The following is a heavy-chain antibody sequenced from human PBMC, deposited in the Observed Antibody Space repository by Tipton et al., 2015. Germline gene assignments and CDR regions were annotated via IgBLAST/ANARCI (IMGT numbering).Heavy chain of an antibody. Sequence: TLSLTCTVSGGSFSDYYWSWIRQSPGEGLEWIGYIYYTETSHYNPSLKSRVTISVDTSKTQFSLKMSSVTASDTAVYYCARARGRHGGLFDSWGQGILVAVSS. D-gene: IGHD4-23*01. V-gene: IGHV4-59*01. CDR1: GGSFSDYY. J-gene: IGHJ4*02. CDR3: ARARGRHGGLFDS. CDR2: IYYTETS.